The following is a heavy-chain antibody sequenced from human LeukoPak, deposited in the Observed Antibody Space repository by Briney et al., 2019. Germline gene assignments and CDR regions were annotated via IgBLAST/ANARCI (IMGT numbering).Heavy chain of an antibody. D-gene: IGHD5-18*01. V-gene: IGHV3-21*01. CDR1: GFTFSSYS. Sequence: PGRSLRLSCAASGFTFSSYSMNWVRQAPGKGLEWVSSISSSSSYIYYADSVKGRFTISRDNAKNSLYLQMNSLRAEDTAVYYCARDRGYSYGYFDYWGQGTLVTVSS. J-gene: IGHJ4*02. CDR2: ISSSSSYI. CDR3: ARDRGYSYGYFDY.